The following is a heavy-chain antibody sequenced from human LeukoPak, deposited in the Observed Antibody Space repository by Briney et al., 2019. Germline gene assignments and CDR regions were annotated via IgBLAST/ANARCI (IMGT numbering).Heavy chain of an antibody. J-gene: IGHJ4*02. CDR3: ARGPVRFHTGGHDY. CDR2: ISSSSSYI. D-gene: IGHD2-2*01. V-gene: IGHV3-21*01. Sequence: GGSLRLSCAASGFTFSSYSMNWVRQAPGKGLEWVSSISSSSSYIYYADSVKGRFTISRVNAKNSLYLQMNSLRAEDTAVYYCARGPVRFHTGGHDYWGQGTLVTVSS. CDR1: GFTFSSYS.